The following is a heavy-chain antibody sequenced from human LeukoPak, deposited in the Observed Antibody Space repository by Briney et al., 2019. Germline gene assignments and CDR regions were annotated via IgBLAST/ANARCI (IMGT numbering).Heavy chain of an antibody. Sequence: PGGSLRLSCTASGFTFGDYAMSWFRQAPGKGLEWVGFIRSKDYGATTEYAASVKGRFTISRDDSKSIAYLQMNSLKTEDTAVYYCTRGLTHQKVPAAISPNWWQQLLRSPWAFDPWGQGTLVTVSS. CDR2: IRSKDYGATT. CDR3: TRGLTHQKVPAAISPNWWQQLLRSPWAFDP. D-gene: IGHD2-2*02. V-gene: IGHV3-49*03. J-gene: IGHJ5*02. CDR1: GFTFGDYA.